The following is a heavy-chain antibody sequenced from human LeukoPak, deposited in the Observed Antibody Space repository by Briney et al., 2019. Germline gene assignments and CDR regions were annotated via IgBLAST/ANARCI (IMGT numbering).Heavy chain of an antibody. Sequence: GRSLRLSCAASGFTFSSYAMHWVRQAPGKGLEWVAVISYDGSNKYYADSVKGRFTISRDNSKNTLYLQMNSLRAEDTAVYYCARDPPGDDTDAFDIWGQGTMVTVSS. CDR3: ARDPPGDDTDAFDI. V-gene: IGHV3-30-3*01. CDR1: GFTFSSYA. CDR2: ISYDGSNK. J-gene: IGHJ3*02. D-gene: IGHD3-10*01.